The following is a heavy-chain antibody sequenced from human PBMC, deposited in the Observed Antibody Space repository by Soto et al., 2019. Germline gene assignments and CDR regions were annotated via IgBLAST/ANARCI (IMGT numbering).Heavy chain of an antibody. CDR1: GGTFSSYT. J-gene: IGHJ4*02. V-gene: IGHV1-69*02. CDR3: APGGGDGYHLGY. Sequence: QVQLVQSGAEVKKPGSSVKVSCKASGGTFSSYTISWVRQAPGQGLEWMGRIIPILGIANYAQKFQGRVTIXAXXSTSAAYMELSSLRSEDTAVYYCAPGGGDGYHLGYWGQGTLVTVSS. CDR2: IIPILGIA. D-gene: IGHD3-16*01.